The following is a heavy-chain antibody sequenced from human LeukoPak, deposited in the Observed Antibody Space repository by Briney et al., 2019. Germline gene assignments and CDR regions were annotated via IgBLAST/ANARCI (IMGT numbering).Heavy chain of an antibody. CDR1: GLTLSNAW. J-gene: IGHJ4*02. CDR2: IKSKSDGGIK. Sequence: TGGSLRLSCAASGLTLSNAWMTWVRQAPGKGLEWVARIKSKSDGGIKDYAASVKGTFTISRDDSENTVYLQMNSLKIEDTAVYYCATGRSGYFDSWGQGTLVFVSS. CDR3: ATGRSGYFDS. V-gene: IGHV3-15*01.